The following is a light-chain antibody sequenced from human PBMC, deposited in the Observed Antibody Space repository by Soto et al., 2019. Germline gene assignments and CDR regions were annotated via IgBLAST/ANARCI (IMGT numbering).Light chain of an antibody. CDR1: SSDVGAYKY. J-gene: IGLJ1*01. V-gene: IGLV2-8*01. CDR2: EVS. CDR3: SSYACNNKL. Sequence: QSVLTQPPSASGSPGQSVTISCTGTSSDVGAYKYVSWYQQHPGKAPKLMIYEVSKRPSGVPDRFSGSKSGNTASLTVSGLQAEDEADYYCSSYACNNKLFGTGTKGTVL.